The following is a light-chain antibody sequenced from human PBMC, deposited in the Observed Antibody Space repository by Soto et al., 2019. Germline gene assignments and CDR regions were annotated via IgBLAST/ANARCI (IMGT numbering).Light chain of an antibody. J-gene: IGLJ3*02. Sequence: QSVLTQPPSASGTPGQRVTISCSGSSSNIGSNTVDWYQQVPGTAPKLLIYTNNQRPSGVPDRFSGSKSGTSASLAISGLQSEDEADYYCAAWDDSLTGLFGAGTKLTVL. CDR2: TNN. CDR3: AAWDDSLTGL. CDR1: SSNIGSNT. V-gene: IGLV1-44*01.